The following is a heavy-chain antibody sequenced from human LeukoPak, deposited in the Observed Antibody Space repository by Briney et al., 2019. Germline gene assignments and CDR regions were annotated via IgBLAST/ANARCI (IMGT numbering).Heavy chain of an antibody. CDR2: IFTTGST. J-gene: IGHJ6*03. CDR1: GGSIGNFY. V-gene: IGHV4-4*07. D-gene: IGHD3-10*01. CDR3: AKARYGSGSYHFRDV. Sequence: KSSETLSLTCTVSGGSIGNFYWNWIRQPAGKGLEWIGRIFTTGSTNYNPSLKSRVTMSVATSKHQLSLRLSSVTAADTAVYYCAKARYGSGSYHFRDVWGKGNTVTISS.